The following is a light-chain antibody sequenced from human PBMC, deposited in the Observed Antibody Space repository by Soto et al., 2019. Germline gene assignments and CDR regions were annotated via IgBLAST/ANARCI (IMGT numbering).Light chain of an antibody. J-gene: IGKJ5*01. CDR2: GAS. V-gene: IGKV3-15*01. CDR1: QSVSSN. Sequence: EIVMTQSPATLSVSPGERATLSCRASQSVSSNLAWYQQKPGQAPRLLIYGASTRATGVPARFIGSGSGTDFTLTISRLEPEDFAVYYCQQYDSSSITFGQGTRLEIK. CDR3: QQYDSSSIT.